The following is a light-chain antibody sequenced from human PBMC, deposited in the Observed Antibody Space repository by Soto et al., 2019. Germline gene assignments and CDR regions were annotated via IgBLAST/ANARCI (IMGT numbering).Light chain of an antibody. J-gene: IGKJ2*01. CDR3: QQYGSSPLYT. V-gene: IGKV3-20*01. Sequence: EIVLTQSPGTLSLSPGERATLSCRASQSVSSSYLAWYQHKPGQAPRLLIYGASSRATGIPDRFSGSGSGTDFTLTISSLEPEDFAVYYCQQYGSSPLYTFGQGTKLEIK. CDR2: GAS. CDR1: QSVSSSY.